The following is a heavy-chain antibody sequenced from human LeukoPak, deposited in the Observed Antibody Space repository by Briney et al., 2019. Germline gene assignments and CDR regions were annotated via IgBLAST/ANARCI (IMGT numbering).Heavy chain of an antibody. CDR1: GYTFTGYY. J-gene: IGHJ6*02. V-gene: IGHV1-2*02. CDR2: INPNSDGK. Sequence: ASVKLSCKASGYTFTGYYMHWVRQAPGQGLEWMGWINPNSDGKNYAQEFQGRVTMTRDTSSSKAYWELSRLRSDDTAVYCCARVGIYGCGSQTTYYYYYGMDVGGQGTTVTVPS. CDR3: ARVGIYGCGSQTTYYYYYGMDV. D-gene: IGHD1-26*01.